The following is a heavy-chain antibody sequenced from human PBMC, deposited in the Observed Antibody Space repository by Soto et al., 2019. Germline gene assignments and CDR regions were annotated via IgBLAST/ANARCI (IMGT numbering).Heavy chain of an antibody. Sequence: GGSLRLSCAASGFSFSSYGMHWVRQAPGKGPEWVAVIWYDGSNKYYADSVKGRFTISRDNSKNTLYLQMNSLRAEDTAVYYCARGSPTCGFDYWGQGTLVTVS. V-gene: IGHV3-33*01. CDR3: ARGSPTCGFDY. J-gene: IGHJ4*02. D-gene: IGHD2-21*01. CDR1: GFSFSSYG. CDR2: IWYDGSNK.